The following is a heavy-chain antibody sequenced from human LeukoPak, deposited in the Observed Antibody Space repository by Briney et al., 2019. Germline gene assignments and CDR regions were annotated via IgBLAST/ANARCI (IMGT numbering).Heavy chain of an antibody. CDR2: INHSGST. CDR3: ARERRYYDSSGPHRGYYYVDV. J-gene: IGHJ6*03. D-gene: IGHD3-22*01. CDR1: GGSFSGYY. V-gene: IGHV4-34*01. Sequence: PSETLSLTCAVYGGSFSGYYWSWIRQPPGKGLGWIGEINHSGSTNYNPSLKSRVTISVDTSKNQFSLKLSSVTAADTAVYYCARERRYYDSSGPHRGYYYVDVWGKGTTVTVSS.